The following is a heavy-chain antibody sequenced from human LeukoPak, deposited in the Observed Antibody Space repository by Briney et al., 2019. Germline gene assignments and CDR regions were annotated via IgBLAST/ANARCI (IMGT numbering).Heavy chain of an antibody. J-gene: IGHJ5*02. CDR1: GGSISSYY. D-gene: IGHD3-10*01. V-gene: IGHV4-4*07. CDR2: IYTSGST. Sequence: SETLSLTRTVSGGSISSYYWSWIRQPAGKGLEWIGRIYTSGSTNYNPSLKSRVTMSVDTSKNQFSLKLSSVTAADTAVYYCARDLVTMVRGVIITPNWFDPWGQGTLVTVSS. CDR3: ARDLVTMVRGVIITPNWFDP.